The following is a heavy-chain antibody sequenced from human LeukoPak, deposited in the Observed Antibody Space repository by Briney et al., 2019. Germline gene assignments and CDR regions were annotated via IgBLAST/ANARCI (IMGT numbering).Heavy chain of an antibody. V-gene: IGHV4-34*01. J-gene: IGHJ4*02. D-gene: IGHD6-13*01. CDR2: INHSGST. Sequence: SETLSLTCAVYDGSFSGYYWSWIRQPPGKGLEWIGEINHSGSTNYNPSLKSRVTISVDTSKNQFSLKLSSVTAADTAVYYCARPSIGSDSSSWYSPFDYWGQGTLVTVSS. CDR3: ARPSIGSDSSSWYSPFDY. CDR1: DGSFSGYY.